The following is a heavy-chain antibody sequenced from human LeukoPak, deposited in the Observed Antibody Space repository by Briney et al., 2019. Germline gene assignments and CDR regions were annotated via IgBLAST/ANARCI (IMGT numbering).Heavy chain of an antibody. J-gene: IGHJ4*02. D-gene: IGHD3-10*01. CDR2: MYYSGNT. CDR3: ARDRYYYDSGSYLLDY. V-gene: IGHV4-39*01. CDR1: GGSISSSTYY. Sequence: SETLSLTCTVSGGSISSSTYYWGWIRQPPGKGLEWIGSMYYSGNTYYNPSLKSRVTISVDTSKNQFSLKLSSVTAADTAVYYCARDRYYYDSGSYLLDYWGQGTLVTASS.